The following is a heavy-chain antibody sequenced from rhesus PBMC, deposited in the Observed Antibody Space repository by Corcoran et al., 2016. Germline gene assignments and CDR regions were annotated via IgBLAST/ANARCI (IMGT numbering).Heavy chain of an antibody. CDR1: GYSISSGYG. Sequence: QVQLQESGPGLVKPSETLSLTCAVSGYSISSGYGWGWIRQPPGKGLEWIGQSYGGRGSTYSNPALKSRVTVSKDTSKNQFSLKLSSVTAADTAVYYCAAGVVIYDALDFWGQGLRVTVSS. V-gene: IGHV4-127*01. J-gene: IGHJ3*01. CDR3: AAGVVIYDALDF. D-gene: IGHD3-16*01. CDR2: SYGGRGST.